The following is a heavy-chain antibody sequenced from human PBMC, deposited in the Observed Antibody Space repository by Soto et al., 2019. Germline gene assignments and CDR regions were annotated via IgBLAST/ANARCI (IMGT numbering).Heavy chain of an antibody. J-gene: IGHJ4*02. CDR1: GFIFNSYW. CDR3: ARSRVYYYESSLMY. V-gene: IGHV3-7*03. Sequence: GGSLRLSCAASGFIFNSYWMTWVRQAPGKGLEWVANIEQDGSEKYYVDSVKGRFTISRDNAKNSLYLQMNSLRAEDTAVYYCARSRVYYYESSLMYWGQGTLVTVSS. D-gene: IGHD3-22*01. CDR2: IEQDGSEK.